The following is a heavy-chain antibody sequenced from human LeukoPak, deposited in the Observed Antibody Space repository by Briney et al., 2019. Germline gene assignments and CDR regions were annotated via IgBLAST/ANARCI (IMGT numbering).Heavy chain of an antibody. CDR1: GFTFSSYA. V-gene: IGHV3-23*01. J-gene: IGHJ4*02. D-gene: IGHD6-13*01. Sequence: GGSLRLSCAASGFTFSSYAMSWVRQAPGKGLEWVSAISGSGGSTYYADSVKGRFTISRDNSKNTLYLQMNSLRAEDTAVYYCAKGGEYSSGWYWYFDYWGQGTLVTVSS. CDR2: ISGSGGST. CDR3: AKGGEYSSGWYWYFDY.